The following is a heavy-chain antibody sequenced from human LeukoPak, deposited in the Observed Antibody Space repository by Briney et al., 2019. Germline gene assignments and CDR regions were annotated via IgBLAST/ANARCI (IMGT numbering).Heavy chain of an antibody. J-gene: IGHJ4*02. D-gene: IGHD3-16*01. CDR1: GGSFSGYY. V-gene: IGHV4-59*08. CDR3: ARRSRLGDFDY. CDR2: IYYSGST. Sequence: SETLSLTCAVYGGSFSGYYWSWIRQPPGRGLEWIGYIYYSGSTNYNPSLKSRVTISVDTSKNQFSLKLSSVTAADTAVYYCARRSRLGDFDYWGQGTLVTVSS.